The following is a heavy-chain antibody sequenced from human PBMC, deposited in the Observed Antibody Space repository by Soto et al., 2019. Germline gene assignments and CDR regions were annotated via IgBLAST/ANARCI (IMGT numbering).Heavy chain of an antibody. D-gene: IGHD1-1*01. CDR1: GFTFSSSA. CDR2: IRDSGGTT. J-gene: IGHJ4*02. V-gene: IGHV3-23*01. Sequence: GGSLRLSCAASGFTFSSSAMIWVRQAPGTGLEWVSLIRDSGGTTYYADSVKGRFTISRDNSKNTVYLQMNSLRAEDTAVYYCARNWNFDYWGQGTLVTVSS. CDR3: ARNWNFDY.